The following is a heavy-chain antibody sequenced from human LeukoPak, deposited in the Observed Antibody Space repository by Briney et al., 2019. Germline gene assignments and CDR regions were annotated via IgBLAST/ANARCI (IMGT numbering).Heavy chain of an antibody. V-gene: IGHV1-46*01. CDR2: INPSGGST. D-gene: IGHD6-25*01. CDR1: GYTFTSYY. J-gene: IGHJ4*02. CDR3: ARGRAAVPGREYSSGEGLGY. Sequence: ASVKVSCNASGYTFTSYYMHWVRQAPGQGLEWMGIINPSGGSTSYAQKFQGRVTMTRDTSTSTVYMELSSLSSEDTAVYYCARGRAAVPGREYSSGEGLGYWGQGTLVTVSS.